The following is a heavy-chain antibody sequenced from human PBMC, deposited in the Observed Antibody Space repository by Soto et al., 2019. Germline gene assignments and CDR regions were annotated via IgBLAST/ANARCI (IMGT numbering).Heavy chain of an antibody. Sequence: GSLRLSCAASGFTFSSYSMNWVRQAPGKGLEWVSSISSSSSYIYYADSVKGRFTISRDNAKNSLYLQMNSLRAEDTAVYYCARDRFWSGYPFYGMDVWGQGTTVTVSS. J-gene: IGHJ6*02. CDR2: ISSSSSYI. CDR3: ARDRFWSGYPFYGMDV. CDR1: GFTFSSYS. V-gene: IGHV3-21*01. D-gene: IGHD3-3*01.